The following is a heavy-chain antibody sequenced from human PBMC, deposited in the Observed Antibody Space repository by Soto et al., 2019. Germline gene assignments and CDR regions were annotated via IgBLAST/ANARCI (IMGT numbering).Heavy chain of an antibody. Sequence: SETLSLTCAVSSGSISSDNWWIWVRQPPGEGLEYIGEIYHSGSTHYNPSLSSRVTISVDKSKNQFSLKLTSVTAADTAVYYCATSKSKTFQYWGQGTLVTVSS. J-gene: IGHJ4*02. CDR3: ATSKSKTFQY. CDR1: SGSISSDNW. CDR2: IYHSGST. V-gene: IGHV4-4*02.